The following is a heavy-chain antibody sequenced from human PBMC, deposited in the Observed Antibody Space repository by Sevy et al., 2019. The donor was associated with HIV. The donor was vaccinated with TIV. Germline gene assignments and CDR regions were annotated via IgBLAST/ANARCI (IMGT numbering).Heavy chain of an antibody. Sequence: GGSLRLSCAASGFTFSDYTIHWVRQAPGKGLEWVSVISYYGSRTSYADSVKGRFTISRDNSKNTLFLQMNSLGVEDTSVYYCTCVRGLLGSFDSWGQGTLVTVSS. D-gene: IGHD3-16*01. V-gene: IGHV3-30*04. CDR3: TCVRGLLGSFDS. CDR1: GFTFSDYT. CDR2: ISYYGSRT. J-gene: IGHJ5*01.